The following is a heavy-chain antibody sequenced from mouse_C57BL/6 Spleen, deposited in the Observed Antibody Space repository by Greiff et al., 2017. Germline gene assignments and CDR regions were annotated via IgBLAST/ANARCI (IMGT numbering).Heavy chain of an antibody. CDR3: TRGVVWYFDV. CDR1: GYTFTDYE. J-gene: IGHJ1*03. Sequence: VQLQQSGAELVRPGASVTLSCKASGYTFTDYEMHWVKQTPVHGLEWIGAIDPETGGTAYNQKFKGKAILTADKSSSTAYMELRSLTSEDSAVYYCTRGVVWYFDVWGTGATVTVSS. D-gene: IGHD1-1*01. CDR2: IDPETGGT. V-gene: IGHV1-15*01.